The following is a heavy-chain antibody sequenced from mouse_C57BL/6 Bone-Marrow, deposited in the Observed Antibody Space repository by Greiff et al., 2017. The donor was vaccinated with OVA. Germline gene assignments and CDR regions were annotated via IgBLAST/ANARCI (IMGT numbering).Heavy chain of an antibody. CDR2: IYPGTGST. D-gene: IGHD2-3*01. Sequence: VQLQQSGAEVVRPGASVKLSCKASGYTFTDHYINWVKQRPGQGLEWIARIYPGTGSTSYNEKFKGKATLTAEKSSNTAYMQLSSLTSEDSAVYFCARDDGYFLEYWGQGTTLTVSS. CDR1: GYTFTDHY. V-gene: IGHV1-76*01. CDR3: ARDDGYFLEY. J-gene: IGHJ2*01.